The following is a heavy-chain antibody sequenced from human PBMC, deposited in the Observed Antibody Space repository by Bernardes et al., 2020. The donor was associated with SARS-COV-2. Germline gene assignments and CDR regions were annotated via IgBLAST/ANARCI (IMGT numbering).Heavy chain of an antibody. D-gene: IGHD3-22*01. CDR2: FDPEDGET. Sequence: ASVKDSCKVSGYTLTELSMHWVRQAPGKGLEWMGGFDPEDGETIYAQKFQGRVTMTEDTSTDTAYMELSSLRSEDTAVYYCATQFAYYYDSGRGWFDPWGQGTLVTVSS. CDR3: ATQFAYYYDSGRGWFDP. V-gene: IGHV1-24*01. J-gene: IGHJ5*02. CDR1: GYTLTELS.